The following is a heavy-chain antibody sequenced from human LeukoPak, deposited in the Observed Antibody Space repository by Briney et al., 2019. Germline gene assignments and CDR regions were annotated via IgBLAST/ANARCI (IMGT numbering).Heavy chain of an antibody. D-gene: IGHD3-10*01. CDR2: ISWNSGSI. Sequence: PGGTLRLSCAASGFTFDDYAMHWVRHAPGKGLEWVSGISWNSGSIGYADSVKGRFTISRDNAKNSLYLQMNSLRAEDTALYYCAKDYYYGSGSTVLGYYFDYWGQGTLVTVSS. J-gene: IGHJ4*02. CDR3: AKDYYYGSGSTVLGYYFDY. CDR1: GFTFDDYA. V-gene: IGHV3-9*01.